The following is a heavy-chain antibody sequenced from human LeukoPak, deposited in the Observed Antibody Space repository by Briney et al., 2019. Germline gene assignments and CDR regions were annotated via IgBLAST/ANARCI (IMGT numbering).Heavy chain of an antibody. Sequence: PSETLSLTCTVSGGSISSYYWSWIRQPPGKGLEWVGYIHYSGSTNYNPSLKSRVTISVDTSKNQFSLKLSSVTAADTAVYYCARTTEGYCRGRSCYSYYYYMDVWGKGTTVTVSS. CDR1: GGSISSYY. CDR2: IHYSGST. J-gene: IGHJ6*03. CDR3: ARTTEGYCRGRSCYSYYYYMDV. D-gene: IGHD2-15*01. V-gene: IGHV4-59*01.